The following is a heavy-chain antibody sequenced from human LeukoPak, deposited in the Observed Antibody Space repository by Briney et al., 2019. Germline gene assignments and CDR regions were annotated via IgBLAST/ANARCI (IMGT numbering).Heavy chain of an antibody. CDR3: ARMGAGSFLDY. Sequence: SETLSLTCTVSGGSISSGTNYWSWIRQPPGKVLEYIGYISYSGRTYYNPSLKSRLTISADTSKNQFSLKLNSVTAADTAVYYCARMGAGSFLDYWGQGTLVTVSS. CDR2: ISYSGRT. CDR1: GGSISSGTNY. D-gene: IGHD3-10*01. V-gene: IGHV4-30-4*01. J-gene: IGHJ4*02.